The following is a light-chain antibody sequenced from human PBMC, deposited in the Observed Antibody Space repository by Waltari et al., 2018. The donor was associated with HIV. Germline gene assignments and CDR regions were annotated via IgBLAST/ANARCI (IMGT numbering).Light chain of an antibody. V-gene: IGKV3-11*01. CDR2: GAS. CDR3: QQRSNWPPRYS. Sequence: ENVLTQSPATLSLSPGERATLSCRASQNVSSYLAWYQQKPGQAPRLLIYGASNRATGIPARFSGSGSGTDFPLTINSLEPEDFAVYYCQQRSNWPPRYSFGQGTKLEIK. J-gene: IGKJ2*03. CDR1: QNVSSY.